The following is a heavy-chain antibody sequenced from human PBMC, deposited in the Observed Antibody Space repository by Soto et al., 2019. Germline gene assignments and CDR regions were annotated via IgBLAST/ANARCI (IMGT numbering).Heavy chain of an antibody. V-gene: IGHV3-21*01. D-gene: IGHD3-10*01. J-gene: IGHJ6*04. CDR3: ARIDDVSGSYISYYYYYGMDV. CDR1: GFTFSSYA. CDR2: ISSSSSYI. Sequence: GGSLRLSCAASGFTFSSYAMSWVRQAPGKGLEWVSSISSSSSYIYYADSVKGRFTISRDNAKNSLYLQMNSLRAEDTAVYYCARIDDVSGSYISYYYYYGMDVWGKGTRVTVPS.